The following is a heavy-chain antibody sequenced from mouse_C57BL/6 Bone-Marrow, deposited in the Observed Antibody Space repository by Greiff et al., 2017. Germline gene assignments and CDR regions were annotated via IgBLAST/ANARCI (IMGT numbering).Heavy chain of an antibody. CDR1: GYSFSSSW. V-gene: IGHV1-82*01. J-gene: IGHJ3*01. CDR3: AREEIYYYGSSYQFAC. CDR2: IYPGDGDP. D-gene: IGHD1-1*01. Sequence: VQLQQSGPELVKPGASVKISCKASGYSFSSSWMNWVKQSPGTGLEWIVRIYPGDGDPNYNGKFKGTATLTADTSSNTAYLQRSSLTSEDSAVYFCAREEIYYYGSSYQFACWGQGTLVTVSA.